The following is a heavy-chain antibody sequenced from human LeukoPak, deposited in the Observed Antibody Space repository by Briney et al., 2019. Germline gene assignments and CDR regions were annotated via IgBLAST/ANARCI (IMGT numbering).Heavy chain of an antibody. J-gene: IGHJ3*02. Sequence: SETLSLTCTVSGGSISSYYWSWIRQPPGKGLEWIGYIYYSGSTNYNPSLKSRVTISVDTSKNQFSLKLSTVTAADTAVYYCARDVGAHSSGWYSVAFDIWGQGTMVTVSS. CDR1: GGSISSYY. V-gene: IGHV4-59*01. CDR3: ARDVGAHSSGWYSVAFDI. CDR2: IYYSGST. D-gene: IGHD6-19*01.